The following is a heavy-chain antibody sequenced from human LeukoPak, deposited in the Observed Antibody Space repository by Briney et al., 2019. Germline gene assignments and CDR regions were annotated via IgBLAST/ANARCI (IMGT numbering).Heavy chain of an antibody. V-gene: IGHV4-31*03. J-gene: IGHJ4*02. CDR2: IYNSGTT. CDR3: ARDNHYFDY. D-gene: IGHD1-14*01. CDR1: AGSISSGGYY. Sequence: SETLSLTCTVSAGSISSGGYYWNWIRQHPGKGLEWIGYIYNSGTTYYNPSLKSRVTISVDSSKNQFSLQLTSVTAADTAAYYCARDNHYFDYWGQGTLVTVSS.